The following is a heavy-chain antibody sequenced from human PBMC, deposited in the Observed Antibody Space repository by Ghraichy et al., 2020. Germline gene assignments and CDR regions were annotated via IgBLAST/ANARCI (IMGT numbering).Heavy chain of an antibody. V-gene: IGHV3-33*01. CDR3: AREYWDAFDI. Sequence: LNISCAASGFTFSSYGMHWVRQAPGKGLEWVAVIWYDGSNKYYADSVKGRFTISRDNSKNTLYLQMNSLRAEDTAVYYCAREYWDAFDIWGQGTMVTVSS. CDR1: GFTFSSYG. D-gene: IGHD2-8*02. CDR2: IWYDGSNK. J-gene: IGHJ3*02.